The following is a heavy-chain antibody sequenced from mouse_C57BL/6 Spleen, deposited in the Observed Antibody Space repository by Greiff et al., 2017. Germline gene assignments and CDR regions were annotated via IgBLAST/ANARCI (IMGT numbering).Heavy chain of an antibody. Sequence: VQLQQSGTVLARPGASVKMSCKTSGYTFTSYWMHWVKQRPGQGLEWIGAIYPGNSDTSYNQKFKGKAKLTAVTSASTAYMELSSLTNEDSAVYYCTRHWERGYYFDYWGQGTTLTVSS. CDR2: IYPGNSDT. CDR3: TRHWERGYYFDY. J-gene: IGHJ2*01. D-gene: IGHD4-1*01. V-gene: IGHV1-5*01. CDR1: GYTFTSYW.